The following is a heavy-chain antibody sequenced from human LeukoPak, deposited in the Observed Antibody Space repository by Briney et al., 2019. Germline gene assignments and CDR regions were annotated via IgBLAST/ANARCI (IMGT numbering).Heavy chain of an antibody. CDR2: ISAYNGNT. Sequence: ASVKVSCKASGYTFTNYGISWVRQAPGQGLEWMGWISAYNGNTNYAQKLQGRVTMTTDTPTSTAYMELRSLRSDDTGVYYCARDPIAYCGGDCYSPPDAFDIWGQGTMVTVSS. CDR3: ARDPIAYCGGDCYSPPDAFDI. D-gene: IGHD2-21*01. J-gene: IGHJ3*02. CDR1: GYTFTNYG. V-gene: IGHV1-18*01.